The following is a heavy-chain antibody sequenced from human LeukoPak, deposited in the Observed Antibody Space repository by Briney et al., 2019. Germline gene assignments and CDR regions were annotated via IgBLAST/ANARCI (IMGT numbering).Heavy chain of an antibody. CDR1: GGSISSYY. CDR2: IYTSGST. V-gene: IGHV4-4*07. J-gene: IGHJ6*03. D-gene: IGHD7-27*01. CDR3: ARGYNWGSPTRNFYYLDV. Sequence: PSESLSLTCTVSGGSISSYYWSWIRQPAGKGLEWIGRIYTSGSTNYNPSLKSRVTMSVDTSKNQFSLKLRSVTAADTAVYYCARGYNWGSPTRNFYYLDVWGKGTTVTVSS.